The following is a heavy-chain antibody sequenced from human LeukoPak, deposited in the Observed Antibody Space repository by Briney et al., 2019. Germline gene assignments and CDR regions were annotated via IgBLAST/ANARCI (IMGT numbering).Heavy chain of an antibody. CDR2: ISAYIGNT. CDR1: GYTFTSYG. Sequence: ASVKVSCKASGYTFTSYGISWVRQAPGQGLEWMGWISAYIGNTNYAQKLQGRVTMTTDTSTSTAYMELRSLRSDDTAVYYCARGVFDIVVVPAASPFDYWGQGTLVTVSS. V-gene: IGHV1-18*01. CDR3: ARGVFDIVVVPAASPFDY. J-gene: IGHJ4*02. D-gene: IGHD2-2*01.